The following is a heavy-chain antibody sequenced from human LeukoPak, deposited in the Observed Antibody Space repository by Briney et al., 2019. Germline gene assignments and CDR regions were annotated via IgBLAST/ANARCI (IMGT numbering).Heavy chain of an antibody. CDR3: ARGAPAMGATNRPPIDY. J-gene: IGHJ4*02. CDR2: IYYSGSP. Sequence: SETLSLTCTVSGGSISSYYWSWIRQPPGKGLEWIGYIYYSGSPNYNPSLKSRVTISVDTSKNQFSLKLSSVTAADTAVYYCARGAPAMGATNRPPIDYWGQGTLVTVSS. D-gene: IGHD1-26*01. CDR1: GGSISSYY. V-gene: IGHV4-59*01.